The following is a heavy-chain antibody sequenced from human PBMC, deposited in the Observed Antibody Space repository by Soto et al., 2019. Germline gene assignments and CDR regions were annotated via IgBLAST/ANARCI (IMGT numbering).Heavy chain of an antibody. D-gene: IGHD2-2*01. CDR1: GFTFSSYG. J-gene: IGHJ5*02. V-gene: IGHV3-30*18. CDR3: AKALRTSCYCPWFDP. CDR2: ISYDGSNK. Sequence: QVQLVESGGGVVQPGRSLRLSCAASGFTFSSYGMHWVRQAPGKGLEWVAVISYDGSNKYYADSVKGRFTISRDNSKNTLYLQMNSLRAEDTAVYYCAKALRTSCYCPWFDPWGQGTLVTVSS.